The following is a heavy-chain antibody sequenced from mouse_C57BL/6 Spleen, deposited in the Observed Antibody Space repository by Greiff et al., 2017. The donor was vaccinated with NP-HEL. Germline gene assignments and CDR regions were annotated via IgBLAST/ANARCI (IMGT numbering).Heavy chain of an antibody. CDR1: GFTFSSYA. J-gene: IGHJ4*01. Sequence: EVHLVESGGGLVKPGGSLKLSCAASGFTFSSYAMSWVRQTPEKRLEWVATISDGGSYTYYPDNVKGRFTISRDNAKNNLYLQMSHLKSEDTAMYYCARDSGWEEGLYAMDYWGQGTSVTVSS. CDR2: ISDGGSYT. CDR3: ARDSGWEEGLYAMDY. V-gene: IGHV5-4*01. D-gene: IGHD4-1*01.